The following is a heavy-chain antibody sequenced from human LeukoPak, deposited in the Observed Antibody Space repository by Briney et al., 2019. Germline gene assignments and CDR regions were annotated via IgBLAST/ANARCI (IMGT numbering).Heavy chain of an antibody. CDR2: ISYDGSNK. J-gene: IGHJ4*02. D-gene: IGHD3-3*01. V-gene: IGHV3-30-3*01. CDR3: ARAFPLRITIFGVVISGSYYFDY. CDR1: GFTFSSYA. Sequence: GGSLRLSCAASGFTFSSYAMHWVRQAPGKGLEWVAVISYDGSNKYYADSVKGRFTISRDNSKNTLYLQMNSLRAEDTAVYYCARAFPLRITIFGVVISGSYYFDYWGQGTLVTVSS.